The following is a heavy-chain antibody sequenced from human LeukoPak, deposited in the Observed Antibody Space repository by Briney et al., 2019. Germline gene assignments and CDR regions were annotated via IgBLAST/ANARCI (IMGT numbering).Heavy chain of an antibody. Sequence: ASVKVSCKVSGYTLTELSMHWVRQAPGKGLEWMGWINPNSGGTNYAQKFQGRVTMTRDTSISTAYMELSRLRSDDTAVYYCARDSVAGHGHYYYYYMDVWGKGTTVTVSS. CDR3: ARDSVAGHGHYYYYYMDV. V-gene: IGHV1-2*02. CDR2: INPNSGGT. D-gene: IGHD6-19*01. CDR1: GYTLTELS. J-gene: IGHJ6*03.